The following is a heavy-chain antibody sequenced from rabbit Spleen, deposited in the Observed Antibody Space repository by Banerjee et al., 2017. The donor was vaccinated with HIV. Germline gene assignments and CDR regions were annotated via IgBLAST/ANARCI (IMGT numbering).Heavy chain of an antibody. J-gene: IGHJ6*01. CDR3: ARDACTSFSTYGMDL. CDR2: AYAGSSGST. V-gene: IGHV1S40*01. Sequence: QSLEESGGDLVKPGASLTLTCTASGFSFNSGYDMCWVRQAPGKGLEWVACAYAGSSGSTYSATWAKGRFTISKSSSTTVTLQMTGLTAADTATYFCARDACTSFSTYGMDLWGPGTLVTVS. CDR1: GFSFNSGYD. D-gene: IGHD2-1*01.